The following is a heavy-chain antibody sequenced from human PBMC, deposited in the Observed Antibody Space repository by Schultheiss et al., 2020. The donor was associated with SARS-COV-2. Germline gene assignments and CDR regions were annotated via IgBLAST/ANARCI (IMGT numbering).Heavy chain of an antibody. Sequence: SETLSLTCTVSGGSISSYYWSWIRQPPGKGLEWIGEINHSGSTNYNPSLKSRVTISVDTSKNQFSLKLSSVTAADTAVYYCARGGRGYQLQKGLPFDYWGQGTLVTVSS. CDR1: GGSISSYY. CDR2: INHSGST. V-gene: IGHV4-34*01. CDR3: ARGGRGYQLQKGLPFDY. J-gene: IGHJ4*02. D-gene: IGHD2-2*01.